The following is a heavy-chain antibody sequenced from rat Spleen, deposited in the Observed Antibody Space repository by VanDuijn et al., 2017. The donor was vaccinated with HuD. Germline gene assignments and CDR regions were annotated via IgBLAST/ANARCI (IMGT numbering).Heavy chain of an antibody. CDR3: AVAGYGY. CDR2: ITHTGGST. J-gene: IGHJ2*01. V-gene: IGHV5S13*01. D-gene: IGHD4-3*01. CDR1: GFTFSNYG. Sequence: EVQLVESGGGLVQPGRSLKLSCAASGFTFSNYGMAWVRQAPTKGLEWVASITHTGGSTYYRDSVKGRFTISRDNAKSTLYLQMNSLWSEDTATYYCAVAGYGYWGQGVVVTVSS.